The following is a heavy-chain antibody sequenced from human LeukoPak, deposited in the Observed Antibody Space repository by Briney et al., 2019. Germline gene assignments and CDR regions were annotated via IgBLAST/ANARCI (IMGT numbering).Heavy chain of an antibody. J-gene: IGHJ5*02. Sequence: PSETLSLTCTVSGGSISSGDYYWSWIRQPPGKGLEWIGYIYYSGSTYYNPSLKSRVTISVDTSKNQFSLKLSSVTAADTAVYYCARGRLGIAARPNWFDPWGQGTLVTVSS. V-gene: IGHV4-30-4*01. CDR2: IYYSGST. CDR3: ARGRLGIAARPNWFDP. CDR1: GGSISSGDYY. D-gene: IGHD6-6*01.